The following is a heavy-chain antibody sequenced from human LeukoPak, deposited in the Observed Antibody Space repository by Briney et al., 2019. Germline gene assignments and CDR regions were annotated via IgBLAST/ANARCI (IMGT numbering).Heavy chain of an antibody. J-gene: IGHJ3*02. D-gene: IGHD3-10*01. CDR2: IYYSGST. CDR3: ARGGVDSDAFDI. Sequence: SETLSLTCTVSGGSISSDTSYWSWIRPRPGQGLEWIGYIYYSGSTYFNPSLMSRLTISVDTSTNQFCLKLSSVTAADTAVYYCARGGVDSDAFDIWGQGTMVTVSS. V-gene: IGHV4-31*03. CDR1: GGSISSDTSY.